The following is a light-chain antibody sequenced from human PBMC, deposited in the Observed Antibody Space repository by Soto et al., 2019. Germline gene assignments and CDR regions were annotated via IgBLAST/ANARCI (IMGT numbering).Light chain of an antibody. CDR1: SSNIGSNY. J-gene: IGLJ2*01. Sequence: QSVLTQPPSASGTPGQRVTISCSGSSSNIGSNYVSWYQQLPGTAPKLLISRNNQRPSGVPDRFSGSKSGTSASLAISGLRSEDEADYYCSSWDDSLSGVVFGGGTKLTVL. V-gene: IGLV1-47*01. CDR2: RNN. CDR3: SSWDDSLSGVV.